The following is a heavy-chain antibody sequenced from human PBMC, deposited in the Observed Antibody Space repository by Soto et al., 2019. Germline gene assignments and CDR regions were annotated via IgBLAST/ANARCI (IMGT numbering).Heavy chain of an antibody. Sequence: KTSETLSLTCAVYGGSFSGYYWSWIRQPPGKGLEWIGEINHSGSTNYNPSLKSRVTISVDTSKNQFSLKLSSVTAADTAVYYCARDYGDTATRYYGMDVWGQGTTVTVS. CDR2: INHSGST. CDR3: ARDYGDTATRYYGMDV. D-gene: IGHD4-17*01. J-gene: IGHJ6*02. CDR1: GGSFSGYY. V-gene: IGHV4-34*01.